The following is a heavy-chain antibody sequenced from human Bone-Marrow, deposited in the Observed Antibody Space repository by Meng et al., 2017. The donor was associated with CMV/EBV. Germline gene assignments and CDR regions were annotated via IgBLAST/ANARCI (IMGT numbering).Heavy chain of an antibody. CDR2: ISGSGGTA. CDR3: ARERGSGTPPLNYYGMDV. CDR1: AFTFSSYA. D-gene: IGHD6-25*01. Sequence: GGSLRLSCAASAFTFSSYAMSWVRQAPGKGLGWVSSISGSGGTAYYADSVKGRFTISRDNSKNTLYLQMNSLRAEDTAVYYCARERGSGTPPLNYYGMDVWGQGTMVTVSS. V-gene: IGHV3-23*01. J-gene: IGHJ6*02.